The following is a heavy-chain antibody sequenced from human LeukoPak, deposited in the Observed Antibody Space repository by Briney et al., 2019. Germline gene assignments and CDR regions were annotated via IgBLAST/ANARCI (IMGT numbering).Heavy chain of an antibody. Sequence: KPSETLSLTCTVSGGSISSYYWSWIRQPPGKGLEWIGYIYYSGSTNYNPSLKSRVTISVDTSKNQFSLKLSSVTAADTAVYYCARARGIQIYYYYYMDVWGKGTRVIVSS. CDR2: IYYSGST. D-gene: IGHD5-18*01. J-gene: IGHJ6*03. CDR3: ARARGIQIYYYYYMDV. V-gene: IGHV4-59*01. CDR1: GGSISSYY.